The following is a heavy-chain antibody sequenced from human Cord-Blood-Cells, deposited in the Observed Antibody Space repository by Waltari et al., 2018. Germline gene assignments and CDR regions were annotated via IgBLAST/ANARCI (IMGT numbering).Heavy chain of an antibody. CDR1: GFPFSRYA. CDR2: ISYDGSNK. D-gene: IGHD3-16*01. Sequence: QVQLVESGGGVVQPGRSLRLSCAAAGFPFSRYAMHWVRQAPGKGLEWVAVISYDGSNKYYADSVKGRFTISRDNSKNTLYLQMNSLRAEDTAVYYCAREVTYYFDYWGQGTLVTVSS. V-gene: IGHV3-30*04. CDR3: AREVTYYFDY. J-gene: IGHJ4*02.